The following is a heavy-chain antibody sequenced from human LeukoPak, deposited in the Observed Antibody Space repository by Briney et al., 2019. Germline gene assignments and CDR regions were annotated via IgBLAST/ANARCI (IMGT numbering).Heavy chain of an antibody. J-gene: IGHJ4*02. V-gene: IGHV3-48*03. CDR1: GFTFSSYE. CDR2: ISSSGSTI. Sequence: PGGSLRLSCAASGFTFSSYEMNWVRQAPGKGLEWVSYISSSGSTIYYADSVKGRFTISRDTSKNTVSLQMNSLRAEDTAVYNCAGDKTTGGWYEFDYWGQGTLVTVSS. CDR3: AGDKTTGGWYEFDY. D-gene: IGHD6-19*01.